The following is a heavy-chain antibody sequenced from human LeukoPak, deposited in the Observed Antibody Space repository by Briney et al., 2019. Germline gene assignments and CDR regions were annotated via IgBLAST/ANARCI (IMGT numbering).Heavy chain of an antibody. CDR2: ISSSSSYI. CDR3: ASQGRYSSGWYY. V-gene: IGHV3-21*01. D-gene: IGHD6-19*01. Sequence: PGGSPRLSCAASGFTSSSYSMNWVRQAPGKGLEWVSSISSSSSYIYYADSVKGRFTISRDNAKNSLYLQMNSLRAEDTAVYYCASQGRYSSGWYYWGQGTLVTVSS. J-gene: IGHJ4*02. CDR1: GFTSSSYS.